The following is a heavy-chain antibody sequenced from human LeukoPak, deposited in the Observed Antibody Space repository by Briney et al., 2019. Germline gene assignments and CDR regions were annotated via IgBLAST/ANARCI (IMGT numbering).Heavy chain of an antibody. Sequence: SQTLSLTCTVSGGSISSGGYYWSWIRQHPGKGLEWIGYIYYSGSTYYNPSLKSRVTISVDTSKNQFSLKLSSVTAADTAVYYCARVENVIYYDSRAGAFDIWGQGTMVTVSS. J-gene: IGHJ3*02. V-gene: IGHV4-31*03. CDR3: ARVENVIYYDSRAGAFDI. D-gene: IGHD3-22*01. CDR1: GGSISSGGYY. CDR2: IYYSGST.